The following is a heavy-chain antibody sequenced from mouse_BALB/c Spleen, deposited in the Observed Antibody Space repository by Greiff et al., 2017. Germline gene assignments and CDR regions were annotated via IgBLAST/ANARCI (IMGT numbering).Heavy chain of an antibody. CDR1: GFTFNTYA. D-gene: IGHD2-4*01. CDR3: VRQSGSIYYDYDGYAMDY. Sequence: EVKLVESGGGLVQPKGSLKLSCAASGFTFNTYAMNWVRQAPGKGLEWVARIRSKSNNYATYYADSVKDRFTISRDDSQSMLYLQMNNLKTEDTAMYYCVRQSGSIYYDYDGYAMDYWGQGTSVTVSS. J-gene: IGHJ4*01. CDR2: IRSKSNNYAT. V-gene: IGHV10-1*02.